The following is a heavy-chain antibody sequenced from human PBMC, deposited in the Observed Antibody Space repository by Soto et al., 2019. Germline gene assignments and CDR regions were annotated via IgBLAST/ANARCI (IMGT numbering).Heavy chain of an antibody. CDR2: ISGSGGST. J-gene: IGHJ4*02. D-gene: IGHD1-26*01. Sequence: EVQLLESGGGLVQPGGSLRLSCAASGFTFSSYAMRWVRQAPVKGLEWVSAISGSGGSTYYADSVQGRFTISRDNSKNTLFLQMNSLRAEDTGVYYCARRGSGSYSDYWGQGTLVTVSS. CDR3: ARRGSGSYSDY. V-gene: IGHV3-23*01. CDR1: GFTFSSYA.